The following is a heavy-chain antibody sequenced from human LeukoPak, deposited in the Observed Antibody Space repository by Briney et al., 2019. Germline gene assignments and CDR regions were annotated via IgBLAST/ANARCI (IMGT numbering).Heavy chain of an antibody. CDR3: AKDPRLGYYDSSGYPDY. D-gene: IGHD3-22*01. Sequence: GGSLRLSCAASGFTFSSYAMHWVRQAPGKGLEWVSAISGSGGSTYYADSVKGRFTISRDNSKNTLYLQVNSLRAEDTAVYYCAKDPRLGYYDSSGYPDYWGQGTLVTVSS. CDR1: GFTFSSYA. CDR2: ISGSGGST. J-gene: IGHJ4*02. V-gene: IGHV3-23*01.